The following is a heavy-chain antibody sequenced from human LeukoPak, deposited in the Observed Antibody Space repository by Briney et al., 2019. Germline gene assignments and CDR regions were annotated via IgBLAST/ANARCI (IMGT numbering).Heavy chain of an antibody. V-gene: IGHV4-34*01. Sequence: SETLSLTCAVYGGSFSGYYWSWIRQPPGKGLEWIGEINHSGSTNYNPSPKSRVTISVDTSKNQFSLKLSSVTAADTAVYYCARREVTGGPFDYWGQGTLVTVSS. CDR2: INHSGST. D-gene: IGHD7-27*01. J-gene: IGHJ4*02. CDR3: ARREVTGGPFDY. CDR1: GGSFSGYY.